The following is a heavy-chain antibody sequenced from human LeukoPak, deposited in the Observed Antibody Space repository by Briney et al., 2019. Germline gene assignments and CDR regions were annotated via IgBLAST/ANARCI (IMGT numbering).Heavy chain of an antibody. V-gene: IGHV1-69*06. CDR1: GGTFSDFA. CDR3: ATGSGSYHYSFDY. Sequence: ASVKVSCKASGGTFSDFAISWVRQAPGQGLEWMGGIIPIFGTANYAQKFQGRVTITADKSTSTAYMELSSLRSEDTAVYYCATGSGSYHYSFDYWGQGTLVTVSS. CDR2: IIPIFGTA. J-gene: IGHJ4*02. D-gene: IGHD1-26*01.